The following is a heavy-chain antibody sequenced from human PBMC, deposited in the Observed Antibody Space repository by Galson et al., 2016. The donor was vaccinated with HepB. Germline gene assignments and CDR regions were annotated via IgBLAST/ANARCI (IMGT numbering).Heavy chain of an antibody. J-gene: IGHJ1*01. D-gene: IGHD1-26*01. CDR1: GFIFEDYA. CDR3: AQDKASMSVGATNFQH. CDR2: IGWNSGSI. V-gene: IGHV3-9*01. Sequence: SLRLSCAASGFIFEDYAMHWVRQAPGKGLEWVSSIGWNSGSIGYADSVKGRFTISRDNAKNSLYLQMNSLRAEDTAFYYCAQDKASMSVGATNFQHWGQGTTVIVSS.